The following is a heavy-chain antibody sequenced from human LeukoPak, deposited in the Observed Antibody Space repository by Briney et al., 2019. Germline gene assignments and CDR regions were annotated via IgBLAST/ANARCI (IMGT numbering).Heavy chain of an antibody. CDR3: AKESTVTPGNVNWFDT. CDR2: ISGSGGNT. CDR1: GFTFSIYA. D-gene: IGHD4-17*01. J-gene: IGHJ5*02. Sequence: GGSLRLSCATSGFTFSIYAMTWVRQAPGKGLEWVSTISGSGGNTYYADSVKGRFTISRDNSKNTLYLQMNRLRAEDTAVYYCAKESTVTPGNVNWFDTWGQGTPVTVSS. V-gene: IGHV3-23*01.